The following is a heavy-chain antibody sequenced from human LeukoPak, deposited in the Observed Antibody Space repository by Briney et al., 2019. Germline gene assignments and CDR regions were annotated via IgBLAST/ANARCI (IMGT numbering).Heavy chain of an antibody. CDR2: MYYSGST. V-gene: IGHV4-61*01. CDR3: ARGPGSRYLDY. J-gene: IGHJ4*02. D-gene: IGHD3-10*01. CDR1: GGSVRSDTDY. Sequence: SETLSLTCTVSGGSVRSDTDYWSWIRQPPGKGLEWIGYMYYSGSTKYNPSLKSRVTISVDTSKNQFSLRLSSVTAADRAVYYCARGPGSRYLDYWGQGILVTVSS.